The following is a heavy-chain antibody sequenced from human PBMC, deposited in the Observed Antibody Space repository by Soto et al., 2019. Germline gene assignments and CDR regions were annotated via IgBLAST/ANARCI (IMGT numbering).Heavy chain of an antibody. Sequence: ASVKVSCKASGYSFTDYHIHWVRQAPGQGLEWLGRINPKSGGTSTAQKFQGWVSMTTDTSISTASMELTRRTSDDTAIYYCARGDSTDCSNGVCSFFYNHDMDVWGQGTTVTVSS. J-gene: IGHJ6*02. CDR3: ARGDSTDCSNGVCSFFYNHDMDV. CDR1: GYSFTDYH. D-gene: IGHD2-8*01. V-gene: IGHV1-2*04. CDR2: INPKSGGT.